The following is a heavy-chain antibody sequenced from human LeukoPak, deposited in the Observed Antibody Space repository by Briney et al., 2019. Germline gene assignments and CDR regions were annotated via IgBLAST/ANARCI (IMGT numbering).Heavy chain of an antibody. D-gene: IGHD3-10*01. CDR1: GFSLSTSGMC. CDR3: ARELWFGELPRFDP. J-gene: IGHJ5*02. V-gene: IGHV2-70*11. CDR2: IDWDDGK. Sequence: SGPTLVNPTQTLTLTCTFSGFSLSTSGMCVSWIRQPPGKALEWLARIDWDDGKYYSTSLKTRLTISKDTSKNQVVLTMTNMDPVDTATYYCARELWFGELPRFDPWGQGTLVTVSS.